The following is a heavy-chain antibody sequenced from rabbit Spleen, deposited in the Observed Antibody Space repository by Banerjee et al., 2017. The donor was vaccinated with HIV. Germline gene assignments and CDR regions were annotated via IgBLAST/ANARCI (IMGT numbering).Heavy chain of an antibody. V-gene: IGHV1S45*01. CDR3: ARQASYAGGGGLSL. CDR1: GFSFSSGYH. CDR2: IYTGSDST. Sequence: QEHLEESGGDLVTPGGTLTLTCTASGFSFSSGYHMGWVRQAPGKGLEWIGDIYTGSDSTYYASWAKGRFTISKTSSTTVDLKMTSLTAADTAMYFCARQASYAGGGGLSLWGPGTLVTVS. D-gene: IGHD4-2*01. J-gene: IGHJ4*01.